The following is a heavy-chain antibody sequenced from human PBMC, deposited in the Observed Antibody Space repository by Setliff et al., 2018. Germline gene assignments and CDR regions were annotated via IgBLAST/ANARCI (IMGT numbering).Heavy chain of an antibody. CDR2: IKEDGSEK. CDR3: ARDPHFDS. J-gene: IGHJ4*02. V-gene: IGHV3-7*01. Sequence: GGSLRLSCAASRFTFSNYWMSWVRQAPGKGLEWVANIKEDGSEKYYVDSVKGRFSISRDNAKNSLYLQMNSLRAEDTAVYYCARDPHFDSWGQGALVTVSS. CDR1: RFTFSNYW.